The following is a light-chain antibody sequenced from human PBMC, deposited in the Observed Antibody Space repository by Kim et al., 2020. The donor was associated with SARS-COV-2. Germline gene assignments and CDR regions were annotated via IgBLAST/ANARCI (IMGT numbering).Light chain of an antibody. CDR1: NSNIGKNY. J-gene: IGLJ2*01. CDR2: DND. V-gene: IGLV1-51*01. CDR3: ATWDNSLNGLV. Sequence: GQKVTISCSGSNSNIGKNYVSWYQQLPGTAPKLLIYDNDKRHSGIPDRFSGSKSGTSATLDITGLQTGDEADYYCATWDNSLNGLVFGGGTKVTVL.